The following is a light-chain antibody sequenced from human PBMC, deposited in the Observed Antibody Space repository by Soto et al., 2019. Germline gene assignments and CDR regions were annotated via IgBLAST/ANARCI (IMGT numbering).Light chain of an antibody. V-gene: IGKV1-9*01. J-gene: IGKJ2*01. CDR3: QQLNSYPPT. Sequence: IQLTQSPSSLSASVGDRVTITCRASQGISSXXXWYQQKPGKAPKLLIYAASTLQSGVPSRFSGSGSGTDFTLTISSLQPEDFATYYCQQLNSYPPTFGQGTKLEIK. CDR2: AAS. CDR1: QGISSX.